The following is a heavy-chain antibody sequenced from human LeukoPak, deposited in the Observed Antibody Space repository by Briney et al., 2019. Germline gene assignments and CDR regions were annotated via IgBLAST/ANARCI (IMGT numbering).Heavy chain of an antibody. CDR2: IYYSGST. D-gene: IGHD2-15*01. Sequence: PSETLSLTCTVSGGSISSYYWSWIRQPPGKGLEYIGYIYYSGSTNYNPSLKSRLTISVDTSKNQFSLKLSSVTAADTAVYYCARGSGYCSGGSCPLYYYYYYMDVWGKGTTVTVSS. CDR3: ARGSGYCSGGSCPLYYYYYYMDV. CDR1: GGSISSYY. V-gene: IGHV4-59*12. J-gene: IGHJ6*03.